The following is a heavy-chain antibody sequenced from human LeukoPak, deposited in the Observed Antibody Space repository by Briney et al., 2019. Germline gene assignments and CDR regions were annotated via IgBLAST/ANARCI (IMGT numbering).Heavy chain of an antibody. V-gene: IGHV3-30-3*01. Sequence: GGSLRLSCAASGFTFSSYAMHWVRQAPGKGLEWVAVISYDGSNKYYADSVKGRFTISRDNSKNTLYLQMNSLRAEDTAVYYCARGFYSITYYFDYWGQGTLVTVSS. D-gene: IGHD3-3*01. J-gene: IGHJ4*02. CDR1: GFTFSSYA. CDR2: ISYDGSNK. CDR3: ARGFYSITYYFDY.